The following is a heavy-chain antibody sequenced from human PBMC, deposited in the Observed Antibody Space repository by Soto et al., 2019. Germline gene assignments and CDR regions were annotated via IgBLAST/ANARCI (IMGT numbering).Heavy chain of an antibody. CDR1: GGSFSGYY. CDR2: IFPGGSI. J-gene: IGHJ5*02. CDR3: ARVGFGAVAGLVGWFDP. V-gene: IGHV4-34*12. Sequence: SETLSLTCGVNGGSFSGYYWSWIRQPPGKGLEWIGEIFPGGSITYNPSLKSRVTISGDTPKSQFYLNLTSVTAADTAVYYCARVGFGAVAGLVGWFDPWGQGTLVTVSS. D-gene: IGHD6-19*01.